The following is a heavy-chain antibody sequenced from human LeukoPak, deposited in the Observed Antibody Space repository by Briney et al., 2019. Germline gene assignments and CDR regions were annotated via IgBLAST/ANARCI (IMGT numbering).Heavy chain of an antibody. CDR3: ARVRSVPDY. V-gene: IGHV3-48*01. D-gene: IGHD3-10*01. J-gene: IGHJ4*02. Sequence: GGSLRLSCAASGFTLSSYSMNWVRQAPGKGLEWVSYISSGSSTIYYADSVKGRFTISRDNAKNSLYPQMNSLRAEDTAVYYCARVRSVPDYWGQGTLVTVSS. CDR2: ISSGSSTI. CDR1: GFTLSSYS.